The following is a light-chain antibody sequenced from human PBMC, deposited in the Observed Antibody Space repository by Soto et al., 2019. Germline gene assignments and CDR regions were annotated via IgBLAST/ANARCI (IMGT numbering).Light chain of an antibody. CDR3: QQYENLPT. Sequence: DIQSTQSPSTLSASVGDRVTITCRASQSFSTWLAWYQQKPGRAPKLLIYDASNLEAGVPSRFRGSGSGTDFTFTISRLQPEDIATYYCQQYENLPTFGQGTRLEIK. CDR2: DAS. V-gene: IGKV1-33*01. CDR1: QSFSTW. J-gene: IGKJ5*01.